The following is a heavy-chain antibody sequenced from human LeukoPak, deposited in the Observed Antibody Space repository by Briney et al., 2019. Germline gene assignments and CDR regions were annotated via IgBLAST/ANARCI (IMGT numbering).Heavy chain of an antibody. V-gene: IGHV4-4*07. Sequence: SETLSLTCTVSGGSISSYYWSWIRQPAGKGLEWIGRIYTSGSTNYSPSLKSRVTMSVDTSKNQFSLKLSSVTAADTAVYYCARTNYDYVWGSYRPGENYFDYWGQGTLVTVSS. CDR3: ARTNYDYVWGSYRPGENYFDY. CDR2: IYTSGST. CDR1: GGSISSYY. J-gene: IGHJ4*02. D-gene: IGHD3-16*02.